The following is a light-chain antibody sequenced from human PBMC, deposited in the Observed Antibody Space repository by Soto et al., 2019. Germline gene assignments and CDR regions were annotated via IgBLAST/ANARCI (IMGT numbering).Light chain of an antibody. Sequence: QSVLTQPPSAPGTPGQRVTISCSGSSSNIGSNTVNWYQQLPGTAPKLLIYSNNQRPSGVPDRFSGSKSGTSASLAISGLQSEDEADYYCAACDDSLKGPVFGGGTQLTVL. V-gene: IGLV1-44*01. J-gene: IGLJ3*02. CDR1: SSNIGSNT. CDR2: SNN. CDR3: AACDDSLKGPV.